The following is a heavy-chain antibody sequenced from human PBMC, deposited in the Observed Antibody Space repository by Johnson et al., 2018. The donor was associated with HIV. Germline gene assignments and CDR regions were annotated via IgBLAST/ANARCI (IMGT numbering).Heavy chain of an antibody. D-gene: IGHD6-13*01. CDR3: AKDRAIYSSRAVVAFDI. V-gene: IGHV3-30*04. Sequence: QVQLVESGGGVVQPGRSLRLSCAASGFTFSSYAMHWVRQAPGKGLEWVAVISYDGSNKYYADSVKGRFTISRDNSKNTLYLQMNSLRAEDTAVYYCAKDRAIYSSRAVVAFDIWGQGTMVTVSS. CDR1: GFTFSSYA. CDR2: ISYDGSNK. J-gene: IGHJ3*02.